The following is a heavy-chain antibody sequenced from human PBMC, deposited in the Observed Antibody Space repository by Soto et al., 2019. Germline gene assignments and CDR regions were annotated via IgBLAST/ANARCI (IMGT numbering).Heavy chain of an antibody. CDR1: GFTFSSYS. D-gene: IGHD2-15*01. J-gene: IGHJ5*02. CDR2: ISGSGGST. CDR3: AKDLPLLLLQGWFDP. V-gene: IGHV3-23*01. Sequence: PGGSLRLSCAASGFTFSSYSMNWVRQAPGKGLEWVSAISGSGGSTYYADSVKGRFTISRDNSKNTLYLQMNSLRAEDTAVYYCAKDLPLLLLQGWFDPWGQGTLVTVSS.